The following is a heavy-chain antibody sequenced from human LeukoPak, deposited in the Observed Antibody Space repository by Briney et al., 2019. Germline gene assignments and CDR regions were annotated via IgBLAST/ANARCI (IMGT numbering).Heavy chain of an antibody. D-gene: IGHD4-17*01. V-gene: IGHV1-69*04. CDR2: IIPILGIA. Sequence: SVKVSCKASGGTFSSFAISWVRQAPGQGLEWMGRIIPILGIANYAQKFQGRVTITADKSTSTAYMELSSLRSEDTAVYYCARAPMDYGDSPGFDYWGQGTLVTVSS. CDR3: ARAPMDYGDSPGFDY. J-gene: IGHJ4*02. CDR1: GGTFSSFA.